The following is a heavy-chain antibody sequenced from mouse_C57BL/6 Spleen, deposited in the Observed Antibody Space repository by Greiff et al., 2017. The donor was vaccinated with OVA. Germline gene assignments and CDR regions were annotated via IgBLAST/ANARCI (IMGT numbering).Heavy chain of an antibody. V-gene: IGHV1-52*01. CDR1: GYTFTSYW. J-gene: IGHJ4*01. Sequence: QVQLQQPGAELVRPGSSVKLSCKASGYTFTSYWMHWVKQRPIQGLEWIGNIDPSDSDTHYNQKFKDKATLTVDKSSSTAYMQLSSLTSEDSAVYYCARDDYDEMDYWGQGTSVTVSS. D-gene: IGHD2-4*01. CDR2: IDPSDSDT. CDR3: ARDDYDEMDY.